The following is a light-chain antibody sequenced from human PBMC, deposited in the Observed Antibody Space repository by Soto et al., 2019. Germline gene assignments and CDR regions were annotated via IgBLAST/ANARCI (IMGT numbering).Light chain of an antibody. V-gene: IGKV3D-20*02. CDR2: GAS. CDR1: QSVTSGY. CDR3: QQRSSWPIT. J-gene: IGKJ5*01. Sequence: EIVVTQCPGTLSLSPGERATLSCRASQSVTSGYLAWYQQQPNQAPRLLIYGASYRATGIPDRFSGGGSGTDFTLTISSLEPEDFAVYYCQQRSSWPITFGQGTRLEIK.